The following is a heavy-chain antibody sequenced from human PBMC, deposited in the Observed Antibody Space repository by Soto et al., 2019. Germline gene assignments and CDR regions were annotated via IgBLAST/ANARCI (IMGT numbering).Heavy chain of an antibody. CDR1: GYSFAGYW. D-gene: IGHD3-10*01. V-gene: IGHV5-51*01. J-gene: IGHJ3*01. Sequence: GESLKISCKGSGYSFAGYWIGWVRQMPRKGPDWMGVIYPGDSDTRYSPSFHGQVTTSADKSISTAYLKWSSLKASDTAMYFCARLPGVRGVFDGFNVWGQGTMVTV. CDR3: ARLPGVRGVFDGFNV. CDR2: IYPGDSDT.